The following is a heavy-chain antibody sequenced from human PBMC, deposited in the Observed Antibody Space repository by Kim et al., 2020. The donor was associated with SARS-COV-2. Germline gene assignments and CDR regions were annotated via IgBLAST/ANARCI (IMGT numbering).Heavy chain of an antibody. D-gene: IGHD3-9*01. V-gene: IGHV3-9*01. CDR1: GFTFDDYA. CDR3: ATLVYYYGMDV. CDR2: ISWNSGSI. J-gene: IGHJ6*02. Sequence: GGSLRLSCAASGFTFDDYAMHWVRQAPGKGLEWVSGISWNSGSIGYADSVKGRFTISRDNAKNSLYLQMNSLRAEDTALYYCATLVYYYGMDVWGQVTTVTVSS.